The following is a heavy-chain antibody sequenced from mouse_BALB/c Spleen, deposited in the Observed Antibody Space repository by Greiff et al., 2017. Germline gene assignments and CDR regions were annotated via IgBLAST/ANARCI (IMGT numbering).Heavy chain of an antibody. CDR3: VRIYDGYSLVYFDY. CDR1: GFSLTSYG. CDR2: IWRGGST. Sequence: VQLQQSGPSLVQPSQSLSITCTVSGFSLTSYGVHWVRQSPGKGLEWLGVIWRGGSTDYNAAFMSRLSISKDNSKSQVFLKMNSLQTDDTAIYYCVRIYDGYSLVYFDYWGQGTTLTVSS. J-gene: IGHJ2*01. D-gene: IGHD2-3*01. V-gene: IGHV2-5-1*01.